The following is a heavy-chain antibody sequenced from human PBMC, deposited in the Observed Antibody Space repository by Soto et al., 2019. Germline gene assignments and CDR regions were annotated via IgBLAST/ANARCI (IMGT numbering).Heavy chain of an antibody. V-gene: IGHV4-59*08. CDR3: ARHGPITGARYDF. J-gene: IGHJ4*02. CDR2: IYYSGST. D-gene: IGHD1-20*01. Sequence: HVQLQESGPGLVKPSDTLSLTCTDSGGSISSYYWSWIPQPPGKGLEWIGYIYYSGSTNYNPSLTNRLTISVDTSKNRCSRKLSSVTAADTAVYYGARHGPITGARYDFWGQGALVAVSS. CDR1: GGSISSYY.